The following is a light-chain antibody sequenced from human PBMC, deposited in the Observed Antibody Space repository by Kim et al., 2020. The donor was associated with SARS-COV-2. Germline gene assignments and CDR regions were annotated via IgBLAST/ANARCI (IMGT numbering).Light chain of an antibody. Sequence: GRRVPISASGSSPNVGSKPVDCYQQLPRTATKLLISGSRQRPSGVPDRFSGSQSGTSASLAISGLQSEDEADYHCAAWDDSVNGVVFGGGTQLTVL. J-gene: IGLJ3*02. CDR3: AAWDDSVNGVV. V-gene: IGLV1-44*01. CDR2: GSR. CDR1: SPNVGSKP.